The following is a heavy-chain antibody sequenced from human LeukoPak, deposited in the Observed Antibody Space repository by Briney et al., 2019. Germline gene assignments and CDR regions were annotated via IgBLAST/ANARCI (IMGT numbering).Heavy chain of an antibody. CDR1: GFTFSSYD. Sequence: GGSLRLSCAASGFTFSSYDMNWVRQAPGKGLEWVSSLSTGSSYLYYADSVKGRFTISRDNTKNSLYLQMNSLRAEDTAVYYRARFDGGSGYGFDYWGQGTLVTVSS. V-gene: IGHV3-21*01. CDR3: ARFDGGSGYGFDY. CDR2: LSTGSSYL. J-gene: IGHJ4*02. D-gene: IGHD3-22*01.